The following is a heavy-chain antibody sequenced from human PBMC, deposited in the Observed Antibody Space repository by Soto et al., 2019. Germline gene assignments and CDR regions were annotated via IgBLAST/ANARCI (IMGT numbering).Heavy chain of an antibody. Sequence: QVQLVQSGAEVKKPGASVKVSCKASGYTFTSYGISWVRQAPGQGLEWMGGISAYNGNTNYAQKLQGRVTMTTDTSPSRAYMELRSLRSDDTAVYYCARDGYYYDSSGPIGDYWGQGTLVTVSS. J-gene: IGHJ4*02. CDR2: ISAYNGNT. V-gene: IGHV1-18*01. CDR1: GYTFTSYG. CDR3: ARDGYYYDSSGPIGDY. D-gene: IGHD3-22*01.